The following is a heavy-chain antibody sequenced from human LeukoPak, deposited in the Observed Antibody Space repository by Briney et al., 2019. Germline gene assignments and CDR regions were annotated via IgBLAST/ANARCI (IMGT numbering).Heavy chain of an antibody. D-gene: IGHD2-15*01. V-gene: IGHV5-51*01. J-gene: IGHJ4*02. CDR3: ARHPYCSGGSCYSDY. Sequence: GESLKISCKGSGYSFTSYWIGWVRQMPGKGLEWMGIIYPGDSDTRYSPSFQGQVTISADKSISTAYLQWSSLKASDTAMYHCARHPYCSGGSCYSDYWGQGTLVTVSS. CDR1: GYSFTSYW. CDR2: IYPGDSDT.